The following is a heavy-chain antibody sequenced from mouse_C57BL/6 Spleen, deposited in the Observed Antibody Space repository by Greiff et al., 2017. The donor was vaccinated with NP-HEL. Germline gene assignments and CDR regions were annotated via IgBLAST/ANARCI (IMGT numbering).Heavy chain of an antibody. J-gene: IGHJ2*01. CDR2: ISSGSSTI. D-gene: IGHD2-1*01. CDR1: GFTFSDYG. Sequence: EVKLMESGGGLVKPGGSLKLSCAASGFTFSDYGMHWVRQAPEKGLEWVAYISSGSSTIYYADTVKGRFTISRDNAKNTLFLQMTSLRSEDTAMYYCARTDGNYPYYFDYWGQSTTLTVSS. V-gene: IGHV5-17*01. CDR3: ARTDGNYPYYFDY.